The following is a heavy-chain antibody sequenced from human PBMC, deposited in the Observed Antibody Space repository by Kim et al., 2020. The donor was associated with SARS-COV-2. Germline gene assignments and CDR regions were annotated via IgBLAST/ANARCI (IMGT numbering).Heavy chain of an antibody. V-gene: IGHV3-48*02. Sequence: GGSLRLSCAASGFTFSSYSMNWVRQAPGKGLEWVSYISSSSSTIYYADSVKGRFTISRDNAKNSLYLQMNSLRDEDTAVYYCARGGYYYGSGGGAVLDVWGQGTTVTVSS. J-gene: IGHJ6*02. CDR3: ARGGYYYGSGGGAVLDV. CDR1: GFTFSSYS. D-gene: IGHD3-10*01. CDR2: ISSSSSTI.